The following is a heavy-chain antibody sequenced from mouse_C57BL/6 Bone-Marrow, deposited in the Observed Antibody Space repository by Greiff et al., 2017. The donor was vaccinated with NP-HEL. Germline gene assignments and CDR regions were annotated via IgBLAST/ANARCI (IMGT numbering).Heavy chain of an antibody. D-gene: IGHD1-1*01. V-gene: IGHV2-2*01. CDR1: GFSLTSYG. CDR2: IWSGGST. J-gene: IGHJ3*01. CDR3: ARNGDGSSLWFAY. Sequence: QVHVKQSGPGLVQPSQSLSITCTVSGFSLTSYGVHWVRQSPGKGLEWLGAIWSGGSTDYNAAFISRLSISKDNSKSQVFFKMNSLQADDTAIYYCARNGDGSSLWFAYWGQGTLVTVSA.